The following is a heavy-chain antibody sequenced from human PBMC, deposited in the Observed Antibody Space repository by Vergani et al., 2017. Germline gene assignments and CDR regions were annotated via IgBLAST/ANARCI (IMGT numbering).Heavy chain of an antibody. J-gene: IGHJ6*02. V-gene: IGHV1-2*02. Sequence: QVQLVQSGAEVKKPGASVKVSCKASGYTFTGYYMHWVRQAPGQGLEWMGWINPNSGGTNYAQKFQGRVTMTRDTSISTAYMELSRLRSDDTAVYYCARDAGSSWYNYYYYYGMDVWGQGTTVTVSS. CDR1: GYTFTGYY. D-gene: IGHD6-13*01. CDR2: INPNSGGT. CDR3: ARDAGSSWYNYYYYYGMDV.